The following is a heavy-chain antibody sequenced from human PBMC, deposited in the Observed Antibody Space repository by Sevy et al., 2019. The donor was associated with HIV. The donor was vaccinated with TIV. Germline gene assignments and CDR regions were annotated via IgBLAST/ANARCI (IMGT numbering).Heavy chain of an antibody. D-gene: IGHD1-1*01. CDR3: AKGELGVTIAGYGLDV. CDR2: ISRSGGST. CDR1: GFTFSIYA. Sequence: GGSLRLSCAASGFTFSIYAMSWVRQAPGKGLEWVSSISRSGGSTHYADSVKGRLTISRDNSKSTLFLQMNSLRAEDTGVYYCAKGELGVTIAGYGLDVWGQGTTVTVSS. V-gene: IGHV3-23*01. J-gene: IGHJ6*02.